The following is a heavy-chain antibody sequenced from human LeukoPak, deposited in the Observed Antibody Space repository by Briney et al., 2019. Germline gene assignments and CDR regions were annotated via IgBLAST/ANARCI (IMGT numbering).Heavy chain of an antibody. CDR1: GRTFRSYA. D-gene: IGHD5-18*01. CDR2: ISGIGGST. J-gene: IGHJ4*02. V-gene: IGHV3-23*01. CDR3: AKDGGYTPYYFDY. Sequence: RGPSLRPSWAPSGRTFRSYAMSWVRQTAGKGLDWVSAISGIGGSTYYADSVKSRFTISRDNSKSTLYLQMNSLRAEDTAVYYCAKDGGYTPYYFDYWGQGTLVTVSS.